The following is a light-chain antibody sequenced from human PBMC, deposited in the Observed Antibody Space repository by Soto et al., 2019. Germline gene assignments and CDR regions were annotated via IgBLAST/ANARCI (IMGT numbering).Light chain of an antibody. J-gene: IGKJ4*01. CDR2: DAS. Sequence: EIVLTQSPATLSLSPGERATLSCRASQSVSRYLAWYQQKPGQAPRLLIYDASNMTTGIPDRFSCSGSAKDCPLPSSSREHADLAVYYFQQRSDWPTNFGGGTTVPIK. V-gene: IGKV3-11*01. CDR1: QSVSRY. CDR3: QQRSDWPTN.